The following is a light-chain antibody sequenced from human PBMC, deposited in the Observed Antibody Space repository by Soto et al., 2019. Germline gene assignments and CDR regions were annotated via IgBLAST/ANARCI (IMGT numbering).Light chain of an antibody. Sequence: ETVMTQTPATLSLSPGERATLSCRASQSISDNLAWYQQKPGQAPRLIIYTASIRATGIPARFSGSGSGTEFTLTISSLQSEDSAIYYCQQYNDWPPWTFGQGIKV. CDR1: QSISDN. J-gene: IGKJ1*01. CDR2: TAS. V-gene: IGKV3-15*01. CDR3: QQYNDWPPWT.